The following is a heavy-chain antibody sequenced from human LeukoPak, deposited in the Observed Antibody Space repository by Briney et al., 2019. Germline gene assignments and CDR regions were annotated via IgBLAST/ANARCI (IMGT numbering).Heavy chain of an antibody. V-gene: IGHV3-7*01. CDR1: GFTFSSYW. CDR2: IKQDGSEK. J-gene: IGHJ5*02. CDR3: ARDVVVAARDWFDP. D-gene: IGHD2-15*01. Sequence: PGGSLRLSCAASGFTFSSYWMSWVRQAPGKWLEWVANIKQDGSEKYYVDSVKGRFTISRDNAKNSLYLQMNSLRAEDTAVYYCARDVVVAARDWFDPWGQGTLVTVSS.